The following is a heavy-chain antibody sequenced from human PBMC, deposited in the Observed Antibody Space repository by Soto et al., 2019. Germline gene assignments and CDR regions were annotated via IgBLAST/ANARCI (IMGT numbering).Heavy chain of an antibody. CDR3: AKGRGYCTSTSSYGPFDY. Sequence: GGSLRLSCAASGFTFSSYAMSWVRQAPGKGLEWVSAISGSGYSTYYADSVKGRFTISRDNSKNTLYLQMNSLRAEDTAVYYCAKGRGYCTSTSSYGPFDYWGQGTLVTVSS. D-gene: IGHD2-2*01. J-gene: IGHJ4*02. CDR1: GFTFSSYA. CDR2: ISGSGYST. V-gene: IGHV3-23*01.